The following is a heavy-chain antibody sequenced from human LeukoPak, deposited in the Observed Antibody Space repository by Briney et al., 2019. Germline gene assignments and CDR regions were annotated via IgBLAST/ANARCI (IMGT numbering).Heavy chain of an antibody. CDR2: IYHSGST. Sequence: SETLSLTCIVSAYSISSGYYWGWIRQPPGKGLEWIGSIYHSGSTYYNPSLKSRVTISVDTSKNQFSLKLSSVTAADTAVYYCARSVFGGGSYSFDPWGQGTLVTVSS. CDR3: ARSVFGGGSYSFDP. V-gene: IGHV4-38-2*02. CDR1: AYSISSGYY. D-gene: IGHD1-26*01. J-gene: IGHJ5*02.